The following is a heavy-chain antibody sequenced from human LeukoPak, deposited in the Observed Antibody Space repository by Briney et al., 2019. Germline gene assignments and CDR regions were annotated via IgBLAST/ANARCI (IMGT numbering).Heavy chain of an antibody. V-gene: IGHV3-48*01. CDR2: ISSSSTI. CDR3: ARDIVVVIDGYYMDV. D-gene: IGHD2-21*01. CDR1: GFTFSSYS. Sequence: GGSLRLSCAASGFTFSSYSMNWVRQAPGKGLEWVSYISSSSTIYYADSVKGRFTISRDNAKNSLYLQMNSLRAEDTAVYYCARDIVVVIDGYYMDVWGKGTTVTVSS. J-gene: IGHJ6*03.